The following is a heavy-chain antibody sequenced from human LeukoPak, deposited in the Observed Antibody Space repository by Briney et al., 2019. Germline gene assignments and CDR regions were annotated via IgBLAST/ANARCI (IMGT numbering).Heavy chain of an antibody. V-gene: IGHV3-30*18. CDR1: GFTFSSYG. CDR3: AKDLFQDSSGYPSHYGMDV. J-gene: IGHJ6*02. CDR2: ISYDGSNK. Sequence: HPGGSLRLSCAASGFTFSSYGMHWVRQAPGKGLEWVAVISYDGSNKYYADSVKGRFTISRDNSKNTLYLQMNSLRAEDTAVYHCAKDLFQDSSGYPSHYGMDVWGQGTTVTVSS. D-gene: IGHD3-22*01.